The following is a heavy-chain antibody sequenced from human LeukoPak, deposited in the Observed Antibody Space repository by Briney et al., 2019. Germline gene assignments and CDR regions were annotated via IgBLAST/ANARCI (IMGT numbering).Heavy chain of an antibody. Sequence: GGSLRLSCAASGFTFSSYWMSWVRQAPGKGLEWVANIKQDGSEKYYVDSVKGRFTISRDNDKNSLYLQMNSLRAEDAAVYYCARERRGYYDFWSGYSNWFDPWGQGTLVTVSS. CDR3: ARERRGYYDFWSGYSNWFDP. CDR1: GFTFSSYW. V-gene: IGHV3-7*01. D-gene: IGHD3-3*01. CDR2: IKQDGSEK. J-gene: IGHJ5*02.